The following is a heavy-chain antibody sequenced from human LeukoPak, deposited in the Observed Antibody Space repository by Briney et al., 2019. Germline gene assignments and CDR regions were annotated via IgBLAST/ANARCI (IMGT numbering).Heavy chain of an antibody. Sequence: SETLSLTCTVSSCSISSYYWGWIRQPAGKGLEWIGRIYNTGSTNYNPSLKSRVTISVDTSKNQFSLKLSSVTAADTAVYYCARDRGDYGGPDYWGRGTLVTVSS. J-gene: IGHJ4*02. CDR1: SCSISSYY. V-gene: IGHV4-4*07. CDR3: ARDRGDYGGPDY. D-gene: IGHD4-23*01. CDR2: IYNTGST.